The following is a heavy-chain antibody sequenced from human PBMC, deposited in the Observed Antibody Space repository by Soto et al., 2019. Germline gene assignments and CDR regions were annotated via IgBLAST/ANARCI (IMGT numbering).Heavy chain of an antibody. V-gene: IGHV3-7*01. CDR3: ARHGDSVFKH. D-gene: IGHD2-21*01. CDR2: IKEDGIDK. Sequence: DVQLVESGGALVQPGGSLRLTCTASGFTFSRDWMAWVRQAPGKGLEWVGNIKEDGIDKYYVDSVKGRFTMARDNAKNLLYLQMNSLRAEDTAVYYCARHGDSVFKHWGRGTLVTVSS. J-gene: IGHJ4*02. CDR1: GFTFSRDW.